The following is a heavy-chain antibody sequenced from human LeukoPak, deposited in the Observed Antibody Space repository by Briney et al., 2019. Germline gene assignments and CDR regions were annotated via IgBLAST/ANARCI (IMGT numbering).Heavy chain of an antibody. Sequence: GALRLSCAASGFTFSSSSISWVRQAPGKGLEWVSAITDAVGSTHYADSVKGRFTISSDNSKNTVYLQMNSLRPEDMAVYYCAKEIFSGLLYIDYWGQGTLVTVSS. V-gene: IGHV3-23*01. D-gene: IGHD5-12*01. CDR2: ITDAVGST. J-gene: IGHJ4*02. CDR1: GFTFSSSS. CDR3: AKEIFSGLLYIDY.